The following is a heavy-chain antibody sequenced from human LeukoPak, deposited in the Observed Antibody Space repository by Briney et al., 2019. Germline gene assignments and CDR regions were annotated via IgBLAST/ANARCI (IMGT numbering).Heavy chain of an antibody. CDR1: GFSFRSSW. J-gene: IGHJ4*02. V-gene: IGHV3-74*01. Sequence: PGGSLRLSCAASGFSFRSSWMHWVRQVPGKGLVWVSRMNPDGTTTTYADSVKGRFTISRDNAKNTLFLQMNSLRVEDTAVYYCATRYSFNYLGYWGQGTLVTVSS. D-gene: IGHD5-18*01. CDR2: MNPDGTTT. CDR3: ATRYSFNYLGY.